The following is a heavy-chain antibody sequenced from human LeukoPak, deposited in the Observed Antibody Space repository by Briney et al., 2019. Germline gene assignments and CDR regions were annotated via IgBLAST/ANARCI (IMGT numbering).Heavy chain of an antibody. CDR1: GYTFTGYY. D-gene: IGHD1-26*01. Sequence: ASVKVSCKASGYTFTGYYMHWVRQAPGQGLEWMGWINPNSGGTNYAQKFRGRVTMTRDTSISTAYMELSRLRSDDTAVYYCARSGLVGNWFDPWGQGTLVTVSS. V-gene: IGHV1-2*02. J-gene: IGHJ5*02. CDR3: ARSGLVGNWFDP. CDR2: INPNSGGT.